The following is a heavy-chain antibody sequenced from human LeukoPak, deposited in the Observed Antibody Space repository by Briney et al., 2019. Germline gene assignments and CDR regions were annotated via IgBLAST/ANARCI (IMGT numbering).Heavy chain of an antibody. J-gene: IGHJ6*02. Sequence: PSETLSLTCTVSGGSISSYYWSWIRQPPGKGLEWIGYIYYSGSTNYDPSLKSRVTISVDTSKNQFSLKLSSVTAADTAVYYCAREENGMDVWGQGTTVTVSS. CDR1: GGSISSYY. D-gene: IGHD5-24*01. CDR2: IYYSGST. V-gene: IGHV4-59*01. CDR3: AREENGMDV.